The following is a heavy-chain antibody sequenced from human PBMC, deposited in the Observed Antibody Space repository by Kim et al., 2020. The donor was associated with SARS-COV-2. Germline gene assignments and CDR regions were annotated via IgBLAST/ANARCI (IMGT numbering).Heavy chain of an antibody. V-gene: IGHV3-72*01. CDR3: GRGSSFGTAFDI. J-gene: IGHJ3*02. D-gene: IGHD3-16*01. Sequence: EYVASVKGRFTISRDDSQNSLYLQMNSLRTEDTAVYYCGRGSSFGTAFDIWGQGAMVTVSS.